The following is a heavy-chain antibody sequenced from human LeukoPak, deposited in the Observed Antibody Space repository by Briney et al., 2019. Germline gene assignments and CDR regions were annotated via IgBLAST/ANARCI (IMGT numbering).Heavy chain of an antibody. CDR1: GGSFSGYC. CDR2: INHSGST. J-gene: IGHJ4*02. D-gene: IGHD3-22*01. V-gene: IGHV4-34*01. Sequence: SETLSLTCAVYGGSFSGYCWSWIRQPPGKGLEWIGEINHSGSTNYNPSLKSRVTISVDTSKNQFSLKLSSVTAADTAFYYCARVTGYMIEDYFDYWGQGTLVTVSS. CDR3: ARVTGYMIEDYFDY.